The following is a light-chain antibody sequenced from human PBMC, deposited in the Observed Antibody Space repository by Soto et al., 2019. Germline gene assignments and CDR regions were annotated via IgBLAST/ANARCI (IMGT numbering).Light chain of an antibody. CDR2: LGS. Sequence: ILMNQSPLSPPLTPGEPASLSRRARPSLLHSNGYNYLDWYLQKPGQSPQLLIYLGSNRASGVPDRFSGSGSGTDFTLKISRVEAEDVGVYYCMQALQTPHFGQGTRLEIK. V-gene: IGKV2-28*01. J-gene: IGKJ5*01. CDR1: PSLLHSNGYNY. CDR3: MQALQTPH.